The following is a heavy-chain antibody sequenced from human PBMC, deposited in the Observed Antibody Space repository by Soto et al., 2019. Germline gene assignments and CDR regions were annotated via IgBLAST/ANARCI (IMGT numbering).Heavy chain of an antibody. J-gene: IGHJ6*02. V-gene: IGHV3-53*01. CDR2: IYSGGST. CDR3: ARVVLSDYYYYGMDV. Sequence: PVGSLRLSCAASGFTVSSNYMSWVRQAPGKGLEWVSVIYSGGSTYYADSVKGRFTISRDSSKNTLYLQMNSLRAEDTAVYYCARVVLSDYYYYGMDVWGQGTTVTVSS. CDR1: GFTVSSNY. D-gene: IGHD2-8*01.